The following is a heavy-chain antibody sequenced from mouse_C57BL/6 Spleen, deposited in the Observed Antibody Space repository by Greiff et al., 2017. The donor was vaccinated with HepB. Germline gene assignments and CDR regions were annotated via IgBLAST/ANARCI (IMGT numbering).Heavy chain of an antibody. CDR1: GYAFSSSW. J-gene: IGHJ4*01. D-gene: IGHD2-4*01. Sequence: VKLQESGPELVKPGASVKISCKASGYAFSSSWMNWVKQRPGKGLEWIGRIYPGDGDTNYNGKFKGKATLTADKSSSTAYMQLSSLTSEDSAVYFCARGDDYDRYAMDYWGQGTSVTVSS. CDR2: IYPGDGDT. CDR3: ARGDDYDRYAMDY. V-gene: IGHV1-82*01.